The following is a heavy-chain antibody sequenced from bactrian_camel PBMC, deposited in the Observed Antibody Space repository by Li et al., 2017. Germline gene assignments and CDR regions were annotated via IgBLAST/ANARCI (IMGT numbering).Heavy chain of an antibody. CDR3: SADRCLGGSFNYLEPWQYNY. CDR2: IKSDGST. J-gene: IGHJ4*01. Sequence: QVQLVESGGGSVQAGGSLRLSCKASGDYDDTNCLGWFRQPPGKNREEVGAIKSDGSTRYADSVKGRFTISRDDGQHTVYLQMNNLEPEDTAMYYCSADRCLGGSFNYLEPWQYNYWGQGTQVTVS. D-gene: IGHD6*01. V-gene: IGHV3S53*01. CDR1: GDYDDTNC.